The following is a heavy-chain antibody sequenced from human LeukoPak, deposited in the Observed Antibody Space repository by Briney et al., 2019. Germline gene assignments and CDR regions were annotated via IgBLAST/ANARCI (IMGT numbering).Heavy chain of an antibody. V-gene: IGHV3-23*01. CDR3: AKDGSITIFGVVIRKGYYFDY. J-gene: IGHJ4*02. CDR2: ISGSGGST. D-gene: IGHD3-3*01. CDR1: GFTFSSYA. Sequence: GALRLSCAASGFTFSSYAMSWVRQAPGKGLEWVSAISGSGGSTYYADSVKGRFTISRDNSKNTLYLQMNSLRAEDTAVYYCAKDGSITIFGVVIRKGYYFDYWGQGTLVTVSS.